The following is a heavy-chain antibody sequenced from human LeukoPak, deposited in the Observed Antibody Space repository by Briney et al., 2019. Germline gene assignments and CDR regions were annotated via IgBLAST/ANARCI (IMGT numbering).Heavy chain of an antibody. CDR2: IKQDGSKK. Sequence: GGSLRLSCVASGFPFSSYWMTWVRQAPGKGLEWVANIKQDGSKKSYVDSVKGRFTISRDNAKNSLYPQMNSLRAEDTAIYYCTRVGYIDEGIDYWGQGTLATVSS. J-gene: IGHJ4*02. CDR1: GFPFSSYW. D-gene: IGHD5-24*01. CDR3: TRVGYIDEGIDY. V-gene: IGHV3-7*04.